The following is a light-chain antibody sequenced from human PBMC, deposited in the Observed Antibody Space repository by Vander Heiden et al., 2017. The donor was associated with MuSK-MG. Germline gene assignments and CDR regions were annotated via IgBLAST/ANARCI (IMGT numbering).Light chain of an antibody. CDR1: SLRSYY. CDR3: NSRDSSGNLWDWV. V-gene: IGLV3-19*01. Sequence: SSELTQDPAVSVALGQTVRITCQGDSLRSYYASWYQQKPGQAPVLVIYGKNNRPSGIPDRFSGSSSGNTASLTITGAQAEDEADYYCNSRDSSGNLWDWVFGGGTKLTVL. CDR2: GKN. J-gene: IGLJ3*02.